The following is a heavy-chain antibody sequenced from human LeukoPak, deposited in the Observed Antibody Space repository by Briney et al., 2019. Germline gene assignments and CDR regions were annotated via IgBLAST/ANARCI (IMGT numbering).Heavy chain of an antibody. Sequence: SVTLSCKASGCTFSSYAISWVRQAPAQGLEWMGGIIPIFGRANYEQKFQGRVTTTANESTSTAYMVLSSQRTEDTAVYYFSRKVPAAVPGPVDIWGQGTLVTVSS. CDR3: SRKVPAAVPGPVDI. J-gene: IGHJ3*02. CDR1: GCTFSSYA. V-gene: IGHV1-69*01. CDR2: IIPIFGRA. D-gene: IGHD2-2*01.